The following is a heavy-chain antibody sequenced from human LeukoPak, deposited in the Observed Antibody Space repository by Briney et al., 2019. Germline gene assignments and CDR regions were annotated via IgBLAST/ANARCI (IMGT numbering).Heavy chain of an antibody. V-gene: IGHV4-34*01. CDR3: ARELGSGWEGFDY. CDR1: GGSFSGYY. J-gene: IGHJ4*02. CDR2: INHSGST. Sequence: SETLSLTCAVYGGSFSGYYWSWIRQPPGKGLEWIGEINHSGSTNYNPSLKSRVTISVDTSKNQFSLKLSSVTAADTAVYYCARELGSGWEGFDYWGQGTLVTVSS. D-gene: IGHD6-19*01.